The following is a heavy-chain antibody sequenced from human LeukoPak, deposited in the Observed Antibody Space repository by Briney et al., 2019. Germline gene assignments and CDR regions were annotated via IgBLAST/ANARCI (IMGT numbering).Heavy chain of an antibody. J-gene: IGHJ4*02. CDR3: ARDPRHSSSALFDY. CDR1: GGSISSYY. Sequence: SETLSLTCTVSGGSISSYYWSWIRQPPGKGLEWIGYIYYSGSTNYNPSLKSRVTISVDTSKNQFSLQVNSVIPEDTAVYYCARDPRHSSSALFDYWGQGTLVTVSS. CDR2: IYYSGST. V-gene: IGHV4-59*12. D-gene: IGHD6-13*01.